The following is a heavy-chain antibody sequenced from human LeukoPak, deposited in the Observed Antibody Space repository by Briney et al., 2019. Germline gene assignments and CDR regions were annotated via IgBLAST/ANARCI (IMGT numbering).Heavy chain of an antibody. J-gene: IGHJ6*02. CDR1: GGSISSSSYY. CDR2: IYYSGST. CDR3: ARRPVQARPYGMDV. Sequence: SETLSLTCTVSGGSISSSSYYWGWIRQPPGKGLEWIGSIYYSGSTYYNPSLKSRVTISVGTSKNQFSLKLSSVTAADTAVYYCARRPVQARPYGMDVWGQGTTVTVSS. V-gene: IGHV4-39*01. D-gene: IGHD1-1*01.